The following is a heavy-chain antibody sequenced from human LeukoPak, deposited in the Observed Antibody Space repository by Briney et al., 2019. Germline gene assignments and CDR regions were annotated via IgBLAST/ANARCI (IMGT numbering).Heavy chain of an antibody. J-gene: IGHJ4*02. Sequence: PSETLSLTCTVSGGSTSSYYWSWIRQPAGKGLEWIGRFYASGSATYNPSLKSRVTMSVDKSKNQLSLKVYSVTAADTAVYYCGRTDCSGGSCYSSDNWGQGTLVTVSS. CDR1: GGSTSSYY. D-gene: IGHD2-15*01. CDR3: GRTDCSGGSCYSSDN. V-gene: IGHV4-4*07. CDR2: FYASGSA.